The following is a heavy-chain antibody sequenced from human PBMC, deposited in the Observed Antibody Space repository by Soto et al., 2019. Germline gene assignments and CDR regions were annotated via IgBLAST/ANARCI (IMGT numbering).Heavy chain of an antibody. J-gene: IGHJ4*02. D-gene: IGHD1-26*01. CDR3: ARASGESYPGCRVFDS. V-gene: IGHV3-23*01. CDR1: GFTFSSNA. Sequence: EVQLLESGGDLVQPGGSLRLSCAASGFTFSSNAMSWVRQAPGKGLEWVSVITNTGGDTLYADSVKGRFTISRDNSKNTLYLQMDSLRAEDTAIYYCARASGESYPGCRVFDSWGQGTRVTVSS. CDR2: ITNTGGDT.